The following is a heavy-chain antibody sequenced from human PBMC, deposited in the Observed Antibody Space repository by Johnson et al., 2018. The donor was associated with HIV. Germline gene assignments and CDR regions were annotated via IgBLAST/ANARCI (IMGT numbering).Heavy chain of an antibody. CDR2: IKSKTDGGST. Sequence: VQLVESGGSLVKPGGSLRLSCAASGFSFSNTWMSWVRQAPGKGLEWVGRIKSKTDGGSTDYAAPVKGRFTISRDDSKNTLYLQMNSLRAEDTAVYYCASADYNWVSPGAFDIWGQGTTVTVSS. CDR3: ASADYNWVSPGAFDI. V-gene: IGHV3-15*01. D-gene: IGHD1-20*01. J-gene: IGHJ3*02. CDR1: GFSFSNTW.